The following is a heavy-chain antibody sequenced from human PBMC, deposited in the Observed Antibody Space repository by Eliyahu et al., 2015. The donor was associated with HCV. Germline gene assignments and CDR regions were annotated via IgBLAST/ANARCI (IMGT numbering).Heavy chain of an antibody. J-gene: IGHJ6*02. CDR1: TGSISTSGSXXXYX. CDR3: ARGRCVSSSCFAGDYDLDV. CDR2: VSHSGSP. V-gene: IGHV4-59*01. D-gene: IGHD2-2*01. Sequence: QVQLQELGPGLVKPSETLSLTCXVSTGSISTSGSXXXYXWXWVRQPPGKGLEWIGFVSHSGSPKYNPSLNSRVTMSVDTSKNQFSLILTSVTAADTAMYYCARGRCVSSSCFAGDYDLDVWGQGATVTVSS.